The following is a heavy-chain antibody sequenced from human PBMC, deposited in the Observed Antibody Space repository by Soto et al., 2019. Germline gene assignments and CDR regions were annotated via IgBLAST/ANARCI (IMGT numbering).Heavy chain of an antibody. CDR1: GFTFSDYY. J-gene: IGHJ4*02. V-gene: IGHV3-72*01. CDR3: TKFITGTIASDY. CDR2: SRDKGNSYST. Sequence: EVQLVESGGGLVQPGGSLRLSCAGSGFTFSDYYIDWVRQAPGKGLEWVGRSRDKGNSYSTDYAASVKGRFTVSRDASKNSLYLQMNSLKTEDAALYYCTKFITGTIASDYWGQGTLVTVSS. D-gene: IGHD1-7*01.